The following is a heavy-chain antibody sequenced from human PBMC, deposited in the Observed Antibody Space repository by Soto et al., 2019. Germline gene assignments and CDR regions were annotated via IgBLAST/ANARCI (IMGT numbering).Heavy chain of an antibody. V-gene: IGHV3-30*03. J-gene: IGHJ6*02. D-gene: IGHD3-10*01. Sequence: SLRLSCAASGFTFSKYGMHWVRQAPGEGLDWVASISYEGSVRYYADSVKARFTVSRDNSNNTLSLQMNSLRAEDTAVYYCARDYGSGSQYGMDVWGQGTTVTVSS. CDR3: ARDYGSGSQYGMDV. CDR1: GFTFSKYG. CDR2: ISYEGSVR.